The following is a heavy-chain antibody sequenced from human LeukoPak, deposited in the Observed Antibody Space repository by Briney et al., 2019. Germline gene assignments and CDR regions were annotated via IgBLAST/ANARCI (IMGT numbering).Heavy chain of an antibody. D-gene: IGHD6-13*01. CDR3: ARTAASYDAFDI. Sequence: SVKVSCKASGYTFTSYYMHWVRQAPGQGLEWMGGIIPIFGTANYAQKFQGRVTITTDESTSTAYMELSSLRSEDTAVYYCARTAASYDAFDIWGQGTMVTVSS. CDR1: GYTFTSYY. CDR2: IIPIFGTA. J-gene: IGHJ3*02. V-gene: IGHV1-69*05.